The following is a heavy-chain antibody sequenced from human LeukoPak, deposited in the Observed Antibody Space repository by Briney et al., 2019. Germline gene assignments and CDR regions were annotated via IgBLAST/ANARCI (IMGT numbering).Heavy chain of an antibody. D-gene: IGHD3-16*01. Sequence: GGSLRLSCAASGFTFSTHWMSWFRQAPGKGLEWLGNIKEDGSEKYYLDSVRGRFTISRDNAKNSLYLQMNSLRAEDSALYYCARDYVWGSHEPDYWGQGTLVTVSS. CDR3: ARDYVWGSHEPDY. CDR2: IKEDGSEK. CDR1: GFTFSTHW. V-gene: IGHV3-7*01. J-gene: IGHJ4*02.